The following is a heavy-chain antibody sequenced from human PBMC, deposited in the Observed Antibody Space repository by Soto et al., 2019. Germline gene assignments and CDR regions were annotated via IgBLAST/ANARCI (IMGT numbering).Heavy chain of an antibody. J-gene: IGHJ6*02. CDR1: GFTFSSYA. Sequence: GGSLRLSCAASGFTFSSYAMSWVRQAPGKGLEWVSAISGSGGRTYYADSVKGRFTSSRDNSKNTLYLQMNSLRAEDTAVYYFVKDRGPIARATYWGLEVCGRGTRFRVSS. D-gene: IGHD1-26*01. CDR2: ISGSGGRT. V-gene: IGHV3-23*01. CDR3: VKDRGPIARATYWGLEV.